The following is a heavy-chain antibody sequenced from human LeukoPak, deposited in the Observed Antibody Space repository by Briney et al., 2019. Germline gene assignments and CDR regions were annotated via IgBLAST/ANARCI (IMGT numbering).Heavy chain of an antibody. CDR3: ARDRRLRFLEWQKVDY. Sequence: GASVKVSCKASGYTFTSYGISWVRQAPGQGLEWMGWISAYNGNTNYAQKLQGRVTMTTDTSTSTAYRELRSLRSDDTAVYYCARDRRLRFLEWQKVDYWGQGTLVTVSS. CDR2: ISAYNGNT. D-gene: IGHD3-3*01. J-gene: IGHJ4*02. V-gene: IGHV1-18*01. CDR1: GYTFTSYG.